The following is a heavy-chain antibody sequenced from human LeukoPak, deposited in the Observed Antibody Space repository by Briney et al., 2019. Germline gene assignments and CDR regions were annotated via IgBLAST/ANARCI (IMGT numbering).Heavy chain of an antibody. V-gene: IGHV3-30*02. D-gene: IGHD5-18*01. J-gene: IGHJ4*02. CDR3: ARDRGGTAMATDY. Sequence: GGSLRLSCAASGFTFSTYGMHWVRQAPGKGLYWVAFIRYDGSNKYYADSVKGRFTISRDNSKNTLYLQMNSLRAEDTAVYYCARDRGGTAMATDYWGQGTLVTVSS. CDR2: IRYDGSNK. CDR1: GFTFSTYG.